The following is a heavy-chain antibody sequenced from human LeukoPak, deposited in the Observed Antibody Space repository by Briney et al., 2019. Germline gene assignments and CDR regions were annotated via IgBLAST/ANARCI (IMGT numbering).Heavy chain of an antibody. J-gene: IGHJ4*02. D-gene: IGHD2-15*01. CDR1: GGSISTYY. CDR2: IYYSVST. V-gene: IGHV4-59*12. Sequence: PSETLSLTCTVSGGSISTYYWSRIRQPPGKGLEWIGYIYYSVSTNYNTSLKSRVTISVDTSKTQFSLKLSSVTAADTAVYYCARIYCSGGSCYNGFYFDYWGQGTLVTVSS. CDR3: ARIYCSGGSCYNGFYFDY.